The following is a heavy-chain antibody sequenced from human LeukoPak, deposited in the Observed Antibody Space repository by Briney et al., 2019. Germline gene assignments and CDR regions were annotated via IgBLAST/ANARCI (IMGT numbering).Heavy chain of an antibody. D-gene: IGHD2-15*01. CDR1: GFTFSSYA. CDR3: AKDHRVGQLLLLP. V-gene: IGHV3-23*01. CDR2: ISGGGGST. Sequence: PGGSLRLSCAASGFTFSSYAMTWVRQAPGMGLEWVSTISGGGGSTYYADSVKGRFNISRDNSKNTLYLQMNNLRAEDTAVYYCAKDHRVGQLLLLPWGQGTLVTVSS. J-gene: IGHJ5*02.